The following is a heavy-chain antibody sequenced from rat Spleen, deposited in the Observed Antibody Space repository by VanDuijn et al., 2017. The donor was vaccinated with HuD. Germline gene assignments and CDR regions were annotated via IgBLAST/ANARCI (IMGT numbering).Heavy chain of an antibody. V-gene: IGHV5-29*01. Sequence: EVQLVESGGGLVQPGRYLKFSCTASRFTFTNYGMHWIRQATTKGLVWVASISYDGTATYYRDSVKGRFTLSRDNANSTLYLQMGSLRSEETATYYCTTEPGYNSYVAYWCQGVMVTVSS. D-gene: IGHD1-4*01. J-gene: IGHJ2*01. CDR2: ISYDGTAT. CDR1: RFTFTNYG. CDR3: TTEPGYNSYVAY.